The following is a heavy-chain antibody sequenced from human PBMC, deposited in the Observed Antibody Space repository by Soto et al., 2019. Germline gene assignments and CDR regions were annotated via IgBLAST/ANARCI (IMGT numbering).Heavy chain of an antibody. CDR2: ISAYNGNT. D-gene: IGHD1-1*01. CDR3: ARDSVVIGGTTDNWFDP. V-gene: IGHV1-18*01. Sequence: ASVKVSCKASGYTFTSYGISWVRQAPGQGLEWMGWISAYNGNTNYAQKLQGRVTMTTDTSTSTAYMELRSLGSDDTAVYYCARDSVVIGGTTDNWFDPWGQGTLVTVSS. CDR1: GYTFTSYG. J-gene: IGHJ5*02.